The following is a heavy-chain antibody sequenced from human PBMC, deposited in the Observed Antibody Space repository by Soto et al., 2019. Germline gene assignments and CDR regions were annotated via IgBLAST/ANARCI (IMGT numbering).Heavy chain of an antibody. CDR3: AGVVNPYYYYGMDV. CDR1: GFTFSNAW. Sequence: GGSLRLSCAASGFTFSNAWMSWVCQAPGRGLEWVGRIKSKTDGGTTDYAAPVKGRFTISRDDSKNTLYLQMNSLKTEDTAVYYCAGVVNPYYYYGMDVWGQGTTVTVSS. D-gene: IGHD3-3*01. V-gene: IGHV3-15*01. CDR2: IKSKTDGGTT. J-gene: IGHJ6*02.